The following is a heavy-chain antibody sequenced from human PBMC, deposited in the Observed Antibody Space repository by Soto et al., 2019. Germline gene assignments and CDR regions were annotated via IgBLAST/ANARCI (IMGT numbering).Heavy chain of an antibody. CDR1: GRAFSGYY. Sequence: PSDTLFLTFTYFGRAFSGYYWSGIRQPPGQGLEWIGEINHSGSTNYNPSLKSRVTISVDTSKIQFSLKLSSVTATDTAVYYCARDGRIAAAGTGAWYYGMDVWGQGTTVS. V-gene: IGHV4-34*01. D-gene: IGHD6-13*01. CDR2: INHSGST. J-gene: IGHJ6*02. CDR3: ARDGRIAAAGTGAWYYGMDV.